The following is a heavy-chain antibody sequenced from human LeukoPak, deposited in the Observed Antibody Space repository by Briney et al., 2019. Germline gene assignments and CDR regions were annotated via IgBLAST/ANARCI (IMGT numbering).Heavy chain of an antibody. CDR2: IRGSGGST. CDR3: AKDGDIVATIIDY. Sequence: GGSLRLSCAASGFTFSSYAMSWVRQAPGTGLEWVSAIRGSGGSTYYADSVKGRFTISRDNSKNTLYLQMNSLRAEDTAVYYCAKDGDIVATIIDYWGQGTLVTVSS. V-gene: IGHV3-23*01. D-gene: IGHD5-12*01. CDR1: GFTFSSYA. J-gene: IGHJ4*02.